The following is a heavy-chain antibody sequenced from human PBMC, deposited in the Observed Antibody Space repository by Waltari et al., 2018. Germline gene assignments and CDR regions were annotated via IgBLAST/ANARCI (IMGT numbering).Heavy chain of an antibody. CDR1: GGSIRTNY. CDR3: ARHDSVNTNYFDY. D-gene: IGHD2-21*01. CDR2: IYGGSGGT. J-gene: IGHJ4*02. V-gene: IGHV4-59*08. Sequence: QVQLQESGPGLVKPSETLTLTCAVSGGSIRTNYWSWFRQSPGKGLEWLGYIYGGSGGTTYNPSLTMQVTITTETTKNQVSLKVNSVGAADTAVYYCARHDSVNTNYFDYWGQGILVTVSS.